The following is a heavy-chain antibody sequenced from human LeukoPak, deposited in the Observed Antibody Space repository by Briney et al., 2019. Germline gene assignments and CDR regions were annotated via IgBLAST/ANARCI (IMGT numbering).Heavy chain of an antibody. CDR3: ARDRSSTGGWFDP. Sequence: ASVKISCKASGYTFTGYYMHWVRQAPGQGIEWMGWINPNSGGTNYAQKFQGRVTMTRDTSISTAYMELSRLRSDDTAVYYCARDRSSTGGWFDPWGQGTLVTVSS. D-gene: IGHD3-10*01. V-gene: IGHV1-2*02. CDR1: GYTFTGYY. CDR2: INPNSGGT. J-gene: IGHJ5*02.